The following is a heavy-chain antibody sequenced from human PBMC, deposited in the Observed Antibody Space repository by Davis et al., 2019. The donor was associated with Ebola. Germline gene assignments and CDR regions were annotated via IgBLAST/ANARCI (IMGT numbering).Heavy chain of an antibody. J-gene: IGHJ4*02. V-gene: IGHV4-4*02. Sequence: SETLSLTCAVSGGSISSSNWWSWVRQPPGKGLEWIGEIYHDGSTNYNPTLESRVTISVDKSKNQFSLQLSSVTAADTAVYYCARDFETHYYDTSGPADFWGQGALVTVSS. CDR3: ARDFETHYYDTSGPADF. CDR1: GGSISSSNW. D-gene: IGHD3-22*01. CDR2: IYHDGST.